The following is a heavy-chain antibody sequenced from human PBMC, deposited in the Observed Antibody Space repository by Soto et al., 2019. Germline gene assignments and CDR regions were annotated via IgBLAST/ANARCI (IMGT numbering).Heavy chain of an antibody. Sequence: SETLSLTCAAYGGSFSGYYWSWIRQPPGKGLEWIGEINHSGSTNYNPSPKSRVTISADTSKNQFSLKLSSVTAADTAGDYCARGRREFYYYYGMDVWGQGTTVTVSS. CDR1: GGSFSGYY. CDR2: INHSGST. CDR3: ARGRREFYYYYGMDV. V-gene: IGHV4-34*01. D-gene: IGHD3-10*01. J-gene: IGHJ6*02.